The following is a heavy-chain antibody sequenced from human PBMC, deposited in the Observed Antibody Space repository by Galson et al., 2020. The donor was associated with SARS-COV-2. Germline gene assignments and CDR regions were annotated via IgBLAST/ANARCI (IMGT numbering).Heavy chain of an antibody. CDR1: GFTFSSSA. J-gene: IGHJ4*02. Sequence: QLGESLKIPCAASGFTFSSSATHWVRHAPDKGLEWVAIISYDGTTGYNSDSVKGRFTISRDISKNTLYLQMSRLRPEDTGVYYCARETDDQTRSWYEYWGQGTLVAVSS. CDR3: ARETDDQTRSWYEY. CDR2: ISYDGTTG. D-gene: IGHD3-10*01. V-gene: IGHV3-30*04.